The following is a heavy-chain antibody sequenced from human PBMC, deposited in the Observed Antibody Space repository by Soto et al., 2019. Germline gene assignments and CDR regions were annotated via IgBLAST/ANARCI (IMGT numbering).Heavy chain of an antibody. CDR3: ARYTPHTVTNHY. J-gene: IGHJ4*02. V-gene: IGHV4-34*01. Sequence: QVQLQQWGAGLLKPSETLSLTCAVYGGSFSGYYWSWIRQPPGKGLEWIGEINHSGSTNYNPSLKSRVTISVVTSKYQFSLKLSSVTAADTAVTYWARYTPHTVTNHYWGQGFLFTVSS. CDR1: GGSFSGYY. D-gene: IGHD4-17*01. CDR2: INHSGST.